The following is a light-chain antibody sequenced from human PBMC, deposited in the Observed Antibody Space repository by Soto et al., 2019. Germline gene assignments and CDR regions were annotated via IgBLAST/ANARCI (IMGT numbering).Light chain of an antibody. CDR2: KVS. V-gene: IGLV2-23*02. J-gene: IGLJ1*01. Sequence: QSALTQPASLSGSPGQSITISCTGTSSDIGSYHLVSWYQHQSGKAPKLIIYKVSQSPSGVSDRFSASKSGNTASLTISGLHADYEAEYHCCSYAGSNGGYVVGTGTKLTVL. CDR3: CSYAGSNGGYV. CDR1: SSDIGSYHL.